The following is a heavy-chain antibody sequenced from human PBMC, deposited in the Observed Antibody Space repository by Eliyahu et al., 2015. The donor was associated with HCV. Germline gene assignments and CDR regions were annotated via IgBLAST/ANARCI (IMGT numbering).Heavy chain of an antibody. V-gene: IGHV2-70*01. CDR2: IDWDDDK. J-gene: IGHJ6*02. CDR1: GFSLSTSGMC. Sequence: QVTLRESGPALVKPTQTLTLTCTFSGFSLSTSGMCVSWIRQPPGKALEWLALIDWDDDKYYSTSLKTRLTISKDTSKNQVVLTMTNMDPVDTATYYCARIPRETRYYYYGMDVWGQGTTVTVSS. CDR3: ARIPRETRYYYYGMDV. D-gene: IGHD1-26*01.